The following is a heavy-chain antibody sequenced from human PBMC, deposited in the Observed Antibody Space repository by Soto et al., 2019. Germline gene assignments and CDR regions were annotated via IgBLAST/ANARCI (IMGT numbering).Heavy chain of an antibody. Sequence: PSETLSLSCAVYGGSFSGYYWSWIRQPPGKGLEWIGEINHSGSTNYNPSLKSRVTISVDTSKNQFSLKLSSVTAADTAVYYCARVIPTYYMDVWGKGTTVTVSS. CDR1: GGSFSGYY. CDR3: ARVIPTYYMDV. J-gene: IGHJ6*03. CDR2: INHSGST. V-gene: IGHV4-34*01.